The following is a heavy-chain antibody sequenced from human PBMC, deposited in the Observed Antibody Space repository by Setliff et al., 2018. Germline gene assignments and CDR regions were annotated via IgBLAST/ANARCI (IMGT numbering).Heavy chain of an antibody. Sequence: SETLSLTCGASGGTFSDYYWTWIRQHPGKGLEWIGYIYFTGSTDYNPSLKSRVTISIDTSENQFSLKLSSVTAADTALYFCARSLRRTFRRLDWLGFFGDWGQGAMVTVSS. CDR2: IYFTGST. J-gene: IGHJ4*02. V-gene: IGHV4-31*11. D-gene: IGHD3-9*01. CDR3: ARSLRRTFRRLDWLGFFGD. CDR1: GGTFSDYY.